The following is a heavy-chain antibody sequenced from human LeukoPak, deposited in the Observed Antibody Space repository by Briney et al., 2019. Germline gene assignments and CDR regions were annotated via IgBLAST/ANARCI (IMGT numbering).Heavy chain of an antibody. J-gene: IGHJ6*03. V-gene: IGHV4-30-2*01. CDR3: ARARYCRSTSCYPSYYFYMDV. Sequence: KASETLSLTCTVSGGSISSGGYYWSWIRQPPGKGLEWIGYIYHSGSTYYNPSLKSRVTISVDRSKNQFSLKLSSVTAADTAVYYCARARYCRSTSCYPSYYFYMDVWGKGTTVTVSS. D-gene: IGHD2-2*01. CDR2: IYHSGST. CDR1: GGSISSGGYY.